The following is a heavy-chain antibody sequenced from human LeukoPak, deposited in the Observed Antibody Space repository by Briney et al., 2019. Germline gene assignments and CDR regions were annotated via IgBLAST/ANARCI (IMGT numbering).Heavy chain of an antibody. J-gene: IGHJ4*02. Sequence: PGGSLRLSCAASGFAFSNYWMSWVRQAPGKGLEWVANMNEDGSEENYVDSVKGRFTISRDNAQDSLYLQMNSLRAEDTAVYYCARDRGYSNFDYWGQGSLLTVSS. CDR3: ARDRGYSNFDY. D-gene: IGHD4-11*01. CDR2: MNEDGSEE. V-gene: IGHV3-7*01. CDR1: GFAFSNYW.